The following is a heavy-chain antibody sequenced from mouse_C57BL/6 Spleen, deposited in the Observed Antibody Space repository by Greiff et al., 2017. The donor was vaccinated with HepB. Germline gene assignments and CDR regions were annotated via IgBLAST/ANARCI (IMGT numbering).Heavy chain of an antibody. J-gene: IGHJ2*01. V-gene: IGHV1-82*01. Sequence: QVHVQQSGPELVKPGASVKISCKASGYAFSSSWMNWVKQRPGKGLEWIGRIYPGDGDTNYNGKLKGKAALTADNSSSTASMQFSSLTSEDSAVYFCARRGRSDVDYWGQGTTLTVSS. D-gene: IGHD3-3*01. CDR2: IYPGDGDT. CDR3: ARRGRSDVDY. CDR1: GYAFSSSW.